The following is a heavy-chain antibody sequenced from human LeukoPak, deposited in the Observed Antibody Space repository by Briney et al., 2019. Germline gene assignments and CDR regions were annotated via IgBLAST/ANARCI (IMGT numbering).Heavy chain of an antibody. J-gene: IGHJ4*02. CDR1: GGSISSSSYY. D-gene: IGHD2-21*02. CDR2: IYYSGST. Sequence: SETLSLTCTVSGGSISSSSYYWGWIRQPPGKGLEWIGSIYYSGSTYYNPSLKSRVTISVDTSKNQFSLKLSSVTAADTAVYYCARGRVTAIHYWGQGTLVTVSS. V-gene: IGHV4-39*07. CDR3: ARGRVTAIHY.